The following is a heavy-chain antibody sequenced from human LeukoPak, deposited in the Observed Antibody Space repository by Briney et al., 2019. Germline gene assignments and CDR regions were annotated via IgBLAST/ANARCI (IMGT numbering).Heavy chain of an antibody. CDR3: AKDRYIVVVPAIPFDY. CDR1: GFTFSSYG. D-gene: IGHD2-2*01. J-gene: IGHJ4*02. Sequence: GGSLRLSCAASGFTFSSYGMHWVRQAPGKGLEWVAFIRYDGSNKYYADSVKGRFTISRDNSKNALYLQMNSLRAEDTAVYYCAKDRYIVVVPAIPFDYWGQGTLVTVSS. V-gene: IGHV3-30*02. CDR2: IRYDGSNK.